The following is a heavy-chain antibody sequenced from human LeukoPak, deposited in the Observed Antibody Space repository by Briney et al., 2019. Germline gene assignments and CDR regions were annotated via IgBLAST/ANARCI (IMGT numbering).Heavy chain of an antibody. Sequence: GGSLRLSCTASGFTLSSYAMSWVRQAPGEGLEWVSTISGSADNTNYAEAVKGRFTISRDNSKNTMYLQMDSLRAEDTAVYYCAKQGFGCWGQGTLVTVSS. J-gene: IGHJ4*02. CDR3: AKQGFGC. V-gene: IGHV3-23*01. CDR1: GFTLSSYA. CDR2: ISGSADNT.